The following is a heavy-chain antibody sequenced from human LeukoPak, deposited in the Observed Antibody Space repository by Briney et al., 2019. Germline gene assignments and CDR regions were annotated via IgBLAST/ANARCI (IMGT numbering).Heavy chain of an antibody. CDR1: GFTFSSYA. CDR3: ARGEGHSSSWYYYYYYMDV. CDR2: ISYDGSNK. J-gene: IGHJ6*03. Sequence: PGGSLRLSCAASGFTFSSYAMHWVRQAPGKGLEWVAVISYDGSNKYYADSVKGRFTISRDNSKNTLYLQMNSLRAEDTAVYYCARGEGHSSSWYYYYYYMDVWGKGTTVTVSS. D-gene: IGHD6-13*01. V-gene: IGHV3-30*04.